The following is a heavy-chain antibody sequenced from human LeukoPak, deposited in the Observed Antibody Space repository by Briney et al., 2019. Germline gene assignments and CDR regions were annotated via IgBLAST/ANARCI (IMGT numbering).Heavy chain of an antibody. V-gene: IGHV3-7*01. CDR3: ARVSYYSGSYYYYYYMDV. CDR2: IKQDGSEK. Sequence: WGSLRLSCAASGFTFSSYWMSWVRQDPGKGLEWVANIKQDGSEKYYVDSVKGRFTISRDNAKNSLYLQMNSLRAEDTAVYYCARVSYYSGSYYYYYYMDVWGKGTTVTVSS. CDR1: GFTFSSYW. J-gene: IGHJ6*03. D-gene: IGHD1-26*01.